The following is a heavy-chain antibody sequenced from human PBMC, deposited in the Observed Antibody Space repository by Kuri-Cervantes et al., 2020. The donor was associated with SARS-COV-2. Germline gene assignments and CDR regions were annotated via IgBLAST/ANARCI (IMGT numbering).Heavy chain of an antibody. CDR3: ARESSYITIFGVVTRYGMDV. V-gene: IGHV4-30-4*08. CDR2: IYYSGST. D-gene: IGHD3-3*01. J-gene: IGHJ6*02. Sequence: SETLSLTCAVYGGSFSGYYWSWIRQPPGKGLEWIGYIYYSGSTYYNPSLKSRVTISVDTSKNQFSLKLSSVTAADTAVYYCARESSYITIFGVVTRYGMDVRGQGTTVTVSS. CDR1: GGSFSGYY.